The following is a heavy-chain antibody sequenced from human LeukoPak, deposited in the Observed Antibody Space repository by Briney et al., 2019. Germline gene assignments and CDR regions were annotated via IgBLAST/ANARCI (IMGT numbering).Heavy chain of an antibody. CDR2: IYYSGST. CDR3: ARHGKNGLFDY. Sequence: SETLSLTCTVSGGSINSYYWSWIRQPPGKGLEWIGYIYYSGSTNYNPSLKSRVTISVDTSKNQFSLKLSSVTAADTAVYYCARHGKNGLFDYWGQGTLVTASS. V-gene: IGHV4-59*08. J-gene: IGHJ4*02. CDR1: GGSINSYY. D-gene: IGHD3/OR15-3a*01.